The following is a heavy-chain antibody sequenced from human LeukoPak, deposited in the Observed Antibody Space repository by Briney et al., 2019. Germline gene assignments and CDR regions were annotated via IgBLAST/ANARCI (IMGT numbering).Heavy chain of an antibody. Sequence: SETLSLTCAVYGGSFSGYYWNWLRQPPGKGLVWVGELNHSGSTNYNPSLKSRVTISVDTSKNQFSLKLSSVTAADTAVYYCARGPPRYTNYAYYLDVWGKGTTVTVSS. CDR3: ARGPPRYTNYAYYLDV. J-gene: IGHJ6*03. V-gene: IGHV4-34*01. D-gene: IGHD2-2*02. CDR1: GGSFSGYY. CDR2: LNHSGST.